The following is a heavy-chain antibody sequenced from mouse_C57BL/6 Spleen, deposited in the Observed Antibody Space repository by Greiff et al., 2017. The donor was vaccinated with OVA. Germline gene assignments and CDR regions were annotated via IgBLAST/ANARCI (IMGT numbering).Heavy chain of an antibody. Sequence: EVKLQESGPGLVKPSQSLSLTCSVTGYSITSGYYWNWIRQFPGNKLEWMGYISYDGSNNYNPSLKNRISITRDTSKNQFFLKLNSVTTEDTATYYCAREKEWLLRYFDYWGQGTTLTVSS. J-gene: IGHJ2*01. CDR1: GYSITSGYY. CDR2: ISYDGSN. CDR3: AREKEWLLRYFDY. D-gene: IGHD2-3*01. V-gene: IGHV3-6*01.